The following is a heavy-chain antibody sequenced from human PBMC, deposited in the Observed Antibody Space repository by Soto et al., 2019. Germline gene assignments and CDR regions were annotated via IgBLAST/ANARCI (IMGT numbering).Heavy chain of an antibody. J-gene: IGHJ1*01. Sequence: GGSLRLSCAASGFMFSNYGMHWVRQAPGKGLEWVAVIWYDGSEKYHADSVKGRFTISRDNSKNTLYLQMNSLRAEDTAVYYCAKDSSGYRPQYFQHWGQGTLVTVSS. CDR3: AKDSSGYRPQYFQH. D-gene: IGHD3-22*01. CDR2: IWYDGSEK. V-gene: IGHV3-33*06. CDR1: GFMFSNYG.